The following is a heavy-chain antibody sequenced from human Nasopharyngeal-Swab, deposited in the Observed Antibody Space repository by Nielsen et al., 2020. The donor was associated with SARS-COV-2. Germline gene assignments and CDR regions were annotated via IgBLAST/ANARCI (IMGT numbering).Heavy chain of an antibody. J-gene: IGHJ4*02. CDR1: VFPFSSYG. CDR2: IWYDGSNK. Sequence: GQSLPISCAASVFPFSSYGMHWVRQAPGKGLEWVAVIWYDGSNKYYADSVKGRFTISRDNSKNTLYLQMNSLRAEDTAVYYCARDWGGTLWYWGQGTLVTVSS. D-gene: IGHD2-21*01. CDR3: ARDWGGTLWY. V-gene: IGHV3-33*01.